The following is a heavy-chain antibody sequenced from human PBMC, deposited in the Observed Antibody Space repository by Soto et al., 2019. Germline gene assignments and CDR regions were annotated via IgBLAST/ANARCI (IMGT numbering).Heavy chain of an antibody. D-gene: IGHD5-12*01. CDR3: ARGRSIQRWLQLPDDY. Sequence: QVQLQQWGAGLLKPSETLSLTCDVYGGSFSAYYWSWIRQPTGKGLEWIGEINHSGSTNYNPSLRRIVTISVDTSKNQFSLKLSSVTAADTAVYYCARGRSIQRWLQLPDDYWGQGTLVTVSS. CDR2: INHSGST. V-gene: IGHV4-34*01. J-gene: IGHJ4*02. CDR1: GGSFSAYY.